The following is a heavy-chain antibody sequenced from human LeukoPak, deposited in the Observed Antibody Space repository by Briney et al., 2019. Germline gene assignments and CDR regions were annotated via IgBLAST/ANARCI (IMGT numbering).Heavy chain of an antibody. Sequence: GGSLRLSCAASGFTFSSYAMHWVRQAPGKGLEWVSYISSSGSTIYYADSVKGRFTISRDNAKNTLFLQMNSLRAEDTAVYYCSRDRYYSVEYWGQGTLVTVSS. D-gene: IGHD1-26*01. CDR2: ISSSGSTI. J-gene: IGHJ4*02. CDR1: GFTFSSYA. CDR3: SRDRYYSVEY. V-gene: IGHV3-48*04.